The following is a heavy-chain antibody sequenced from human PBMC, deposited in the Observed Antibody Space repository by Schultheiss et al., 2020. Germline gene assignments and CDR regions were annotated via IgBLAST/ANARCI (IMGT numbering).Heavy chain of an antibody. V-gene: IGHV3-23*01. J-gene: IGHJ6*03. CDR3: AKHHGSFYQYYYYMDV. CDR2: ISGSGGST. CDR1: GFTFSSYA. Sequence: GESLKISCAASGFTFSSYAMSWVRQAPGKGLEWVSAISGSGGSTYYADSVKGRFTISRDNSKNTLFLQMNSLAAEDTAVYYCAKHHGSFYQYYYYMDVWGRGTTVTVSS.